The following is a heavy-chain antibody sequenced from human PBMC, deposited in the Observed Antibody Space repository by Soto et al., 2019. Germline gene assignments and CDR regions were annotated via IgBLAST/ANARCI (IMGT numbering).Heavy chain of an antibody. J-gene: IGHJ3*02. D-gene: IGHD6-13*01. CDR2: ISWNSGSI. CDR3: AKDIGAGQQHDAFDI. V-gene: IGHV3-9*01. CDR1: GFTFDDYA. Sequence: EVQLVESGGGLVQPGRSLRLSCAASGFTFDDYAMHWVRQAPGKGLEWVSGISWNSGSIGYADSVKGRFTISRDNAKNSLYLQMNSLRAEDTALYYRAKDIGAGQQHDAFDIWGQGTMVTVSS.